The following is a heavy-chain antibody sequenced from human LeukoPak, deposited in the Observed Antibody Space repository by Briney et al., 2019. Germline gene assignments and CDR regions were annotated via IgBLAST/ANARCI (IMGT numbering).Heavy chain of an antibody. V-gene: IGHV4-59*01. CDR1: GGSISSYY. D-gene: IGHD6-13*01. Sequence: PSETLSLTCTVSGGSISSYYWSWIRQPPGKGLEWIGYIYYSGSTNYNPSLKSRVTISVDTSKNQFSLKLSSVTAADTAVYYCARVEVAAAGVYYYYYMDVWGKGTTVTVSS. CDR3: ARVEVAAAGVYYYYYMDV. J-gene: IGHJ6*03. CDR2: IYYSGST.